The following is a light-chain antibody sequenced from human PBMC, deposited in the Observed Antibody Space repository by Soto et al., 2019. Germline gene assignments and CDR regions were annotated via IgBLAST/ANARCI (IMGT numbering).Light chain of an antibody. Sequence: QSALTQPRSVSGSPGQSVTISCTGTSNDVGGYNYVSWYQQHPGKAPKLMIYDVSKRPSGVPDRFSGSKSGNTASLTISGLRAEDEADYYCCSFAGSSYVFGTGTK. V-gene: IGLV2-11*01. CDR3: CSFAGSSYV. CDR2: DVS. CDR1: SNDVGGYNY. J-gene: IGLJ1*01.